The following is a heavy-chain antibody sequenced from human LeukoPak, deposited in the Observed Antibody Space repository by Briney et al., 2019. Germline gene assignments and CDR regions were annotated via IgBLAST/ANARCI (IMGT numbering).Heavy chain of an antibody. CDR1: GFTFSNAW. D-gene: IGHD3-16*02. CDR3: TTSYYDYVWGSYRYQKYYFDY. V-gene: IGHV3-15*04. Sequence: GGSLRLSCAASGFTFSNAWMSWVRQAPGKGLEWGGGIESKTDGGTTDYAAPVKGRFTISRDDSKNTLYLQMNSLKTEDTAVYYCTTSYYDYVWGSYRYQKYYFDYWGQGTLVTVSS. J-gene: IGHJ4*02. CDR2: IESKTDGGTT.